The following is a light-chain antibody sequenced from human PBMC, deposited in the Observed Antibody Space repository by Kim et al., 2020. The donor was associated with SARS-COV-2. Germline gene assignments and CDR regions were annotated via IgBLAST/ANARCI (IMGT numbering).Light chain of an antibody. Sequence: QSVLTQTPSESGTPGQRVTISCSGSSSNIAGNSVNWYQQVPGSAPKVLIYATDQRPSGVPDRISGSKSGTSASLAISGLLSDDEGDYYCAAWDDSLKMHVFGPGTKVTVL. CDR1: SSNIAGNS. V-gene: IGLV1-44*01. CDR3: AAWDDSLKMHV. J-gene: IGLJ1*01. CDR2: ATD.